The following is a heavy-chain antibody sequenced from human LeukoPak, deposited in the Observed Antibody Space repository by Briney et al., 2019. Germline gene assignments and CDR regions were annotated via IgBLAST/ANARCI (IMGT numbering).Heavy chain of an antibody. J-gene: IGHJ2*01. CDR1: GGSISSSSYY. CDR3: GTYDYDSSVPKSPWYFDL. CDR2: IYYSGTT. D-gene: IGHD3-22*01. V-gene: IGHV4-39*07. Sequence: SETLSLTCAVSGGSISSSSYYWGWIRQPPGKGLEWIGSIYYSGTTYYNPSQKSRVSLSVDTSKNQFSLKLLSVTAADTAVYYCGTYDYDSSVPKSPWYFDLWGRGTLVIVSS.